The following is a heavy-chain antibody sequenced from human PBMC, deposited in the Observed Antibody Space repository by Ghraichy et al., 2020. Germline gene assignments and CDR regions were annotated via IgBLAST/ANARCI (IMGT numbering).Heavy chain of an antibody. J-gene: IGHJ4*02. Sequence: GESLNISCAASGFTFSTYAMNWVRQAPGKGLEWVSTISGSYGSTYYADSVKGRFTISRDDSKNMVYLQMNRLRAEDTALYYCAKVGDDYGDYGSFDSWGQETLVTVSS. CDR2: ISGSYGST. V-gene: IGHV3-23*01. D-gene: IGHD4-17*01. CDR3: AKVGDDYGDYGSFDS. CDR1: GFTFSTYA.